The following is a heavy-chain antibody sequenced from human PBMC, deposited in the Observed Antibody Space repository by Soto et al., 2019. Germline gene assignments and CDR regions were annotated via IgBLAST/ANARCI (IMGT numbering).Heavy chain of an antibody. V-gene: IGHV1-3*01. CDR3: ARTTSYDFWSGYSFSFDY. D-gene: IGHD3-3*01. CDR2: INAGNGNT. CDR1: GYTFTSYA. Sequence: GASVKVSCKASGYTFTSYAMHWVRQAPGQRLEWMGWINAGNGNTKYSQKFQGRVTITRDTSASTAYMELSSLRSEDTAVYYCARTTSYDFWSGYSFSFDYWGQGTLVTVSS. J-gene: IGHJ4*02.